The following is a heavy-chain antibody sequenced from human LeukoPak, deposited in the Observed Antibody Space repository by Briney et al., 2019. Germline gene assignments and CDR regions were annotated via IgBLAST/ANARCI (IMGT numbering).Heavy chain of an antibody. CDR2: INPSGGST. CDR1: GYTFTSYY. CDR3: ARDNSVEDTAWWFDP. J-gene: IGHJ5*02. Sequence: ASVKVSCKASGYTFTSYYMHWVRQAPGQGLEWMGIINPSGGSTSYAQKFQGRVAMTRDMSTSTDYMELSSLRSEDTAVYYCARDNSVEDTAWWFDPWGQGTLVTVSS. V-gene: IGHV1-46*01. D-gene: IGHD4-23*01.